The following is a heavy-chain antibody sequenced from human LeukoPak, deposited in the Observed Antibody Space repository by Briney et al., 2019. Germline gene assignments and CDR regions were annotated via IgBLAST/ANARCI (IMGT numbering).Heavy chain of an antibody. CDR1: GYTFTGYY. CDR2: INPNSGGT. J-gene: IGHJ3*02. Sequence: ASVTVSCKASGYTFTGYYMHWVRQAPGQGVAWVGWINPNSGGTNYAQKFQGRVTMTRDTSISTAYMELSRLRSDDTAVYYCARVGVGSISHAFDIWGQGTMVTVSS. CDR3: ARVGVGSISHAFDI. D-gene: IGHD3-10*01. V-gene: IGHV1-2*02.